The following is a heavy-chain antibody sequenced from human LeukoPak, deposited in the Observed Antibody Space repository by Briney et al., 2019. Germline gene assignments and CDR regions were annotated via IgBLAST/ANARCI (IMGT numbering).Heavy chain of an antibody. D-gene: IGHD3-10*01. Sequence: SETLSLTCAVYGGSFSSYCWSWIRQPAGKGLEWIGRIYTSGSTNYNPSLKSRVTMSVDTSKNQFSLKLSSVTAADTAVYYCARETPYYSIQDYWGQGTLVTVSS. CDR1: GGSFSSYC. J-gene: IGHJ4*02. CDR2: IYTSGST. CDR3: ARETPYYSIQDY. V-gene: IGHV4-59*10.